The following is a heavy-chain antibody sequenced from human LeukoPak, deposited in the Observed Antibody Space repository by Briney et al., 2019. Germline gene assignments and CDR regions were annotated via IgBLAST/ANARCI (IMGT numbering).Heavy chain of an antibody. J-gene: IGHJ4*02. D-gene: IGHD4-17*01. V-gene: IGHV4-59*01. CDR1: GVSISRYY. CDR2: IYYSGST. Sequence: PSETLTLTCTVPGVSISRYYWSWLRQPPGKGLEGIGYIYYSGSTICNPPLKNRLTISVDASMNQYALKLSPVTAADTAVYYCARVPTVTTLVDYWGRGTLVSVSS. CDR3: ARVPTVTTLVDY.